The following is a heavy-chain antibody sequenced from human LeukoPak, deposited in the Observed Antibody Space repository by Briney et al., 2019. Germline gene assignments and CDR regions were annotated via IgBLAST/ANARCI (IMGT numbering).Heavy chain of an antibody. J-gene: IGHJ3*02. V-gene: IGHV3-15*05. D-gene: IGHD3-3*01. CDR2: IKSKNDGGTT. CDR1: GFTFSNAW. CDR3: TTFPSGFDI. Sequence: GGSLRLSCTASGFTFSNAWMSWVRQAPGKGLEWVGSIKSKNDGGTTDYAAPVKGRVTISRDGSKNTLYLQMNSLKTEDTALYYCTTFPSGFDIWGQGTMVTVSS.